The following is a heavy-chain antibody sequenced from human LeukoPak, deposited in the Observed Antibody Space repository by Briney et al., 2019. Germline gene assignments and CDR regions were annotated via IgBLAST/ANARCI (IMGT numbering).Heavy chain of an antibody. CDR2: IYSGGST. CDR1: GFTVSSNY. Sequence: GGSLRLSCAASGFTVSSNYMSWVRQAPGKGLEWVSVIYSGGSTYYADSVKGRFTISRDNSKNTLYLQMNSLRAEDTAVYYCARHTYSSGWYYWFDPWGQGTLVTVSS. V-gene: IGHV3-66*04. D-gene: IGHD6-19*01. J-gene: IGHJ5*02. CDR3: ARHTYSSGWYYWFDP.